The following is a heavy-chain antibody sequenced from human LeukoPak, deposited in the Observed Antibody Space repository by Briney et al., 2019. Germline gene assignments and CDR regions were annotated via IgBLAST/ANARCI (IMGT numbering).Heavy chain of an antibody. D-gene: IGHD2-2*03. CDR3: ARDGYCSSTSCYDAFDI. CDR2: IYTSGST. Sequence: SETLSLTCTVSGGSISSGSYFWSWIRQPAGKGLEWIGRIYTSGSTNYNPSLKSRLTISVDTSKNQFSLKLSSVTAADTAVYYCARDGYCSSTSCYDAFDIWGQGTMVTVSS. CDR1: GGSISSGSYF. J-gene: IGHJ3*02. V-gene: IGHV4-61*02.